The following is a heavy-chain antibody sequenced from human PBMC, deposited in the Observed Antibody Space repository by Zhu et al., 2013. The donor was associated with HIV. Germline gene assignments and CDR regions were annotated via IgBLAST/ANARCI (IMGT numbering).Heavy chain of an antibody. CDR1: GYSISSGYY. D-gene: IGHD6-19*01. V-gene: IGHV4-38-2*01. CDR3: ARGGGAVAGTGWIIFWFDP. CDR2: IYHSGST. J-gene: IGHJ5*02. Sequence: QVQLQESGPGLVKPSETLSLTCAVSGYSISSGYYWGWIRQPPGKGLEWIGSIYHSGSTNYNPSLKSRVTISVDTSKNQFSLKLSSVTAADTAVYYCARGGGAVAGTGWIIFWFDPWGQGTLVTVSS.